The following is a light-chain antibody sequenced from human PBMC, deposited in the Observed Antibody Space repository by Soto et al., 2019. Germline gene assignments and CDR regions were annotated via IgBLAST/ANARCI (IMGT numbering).Light chain of an antibody. Sequence: QSVLTHPASVSGSLGQSITISCTGPSSDVGNYNLVSWYQQHPGQAPKLMMYEATRRPSGVSKRFSGSKSGNTASLRISGLQSDDESDYYCCSYAGRSTLVLGGGTTLTVL. V-gene: IGLV2-23*01. CDR2: EAT. CDR3: CSYAGRSTLV. J-gene: IGLJ2*01. CDR1: SSDVGNYNL.